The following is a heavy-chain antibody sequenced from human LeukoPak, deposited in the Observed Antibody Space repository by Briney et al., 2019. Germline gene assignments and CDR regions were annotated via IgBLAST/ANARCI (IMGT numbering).Heavy chain of an antibody. CDR2: ISGSGGST. CDR3: AKDRGMVRGVIEFDY. D-gene: IGHD3-10*01. CDR1: GFTFSSYA. V-gene: IGHV3-23*01. Sequence: GGSLRLSCAASGFTFSSYAMSWVRQAPGKGLEWASAISGSGGSTYYADSVKGRFTISRDNSKNTLYLQMNSLRAEDTAVYYCAKDRGMVRGVIEFDYWGQGTLVTVSS. J-gene: IGHJ4*02.